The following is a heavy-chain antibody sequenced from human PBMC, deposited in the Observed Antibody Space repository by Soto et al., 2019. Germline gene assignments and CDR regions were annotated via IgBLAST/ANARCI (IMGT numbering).Heavy chain of an antibody. J-gene: IGHJ3*02. CDR3: ARHPFHYGDYVPGAFDI. D-gene: IGHD4-17*01. CDR2: IYYSGST. Sequence: QVQLQESGPGLVKPSETLSLTCTVSGGSISSYYWSWIRQPPGKGLEWFGYIYYSGSTNYNPSLKSRVTISVDTSKNQFSLKLSSVTAADTAVYYCARHPFHYGDYVPGAFDIWGQGTMVTVSS. V-gene: IGHV4-59*08. CDR1: GGSISSYY.